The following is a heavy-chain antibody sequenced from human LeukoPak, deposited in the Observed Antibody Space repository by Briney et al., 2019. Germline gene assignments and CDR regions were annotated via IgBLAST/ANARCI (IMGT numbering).Heavy chain of an antibody. CDR1: GFIFSDYG. D-gene: IGHD6-6*01. CDR3: ARERGGIAARSRSIDY. CDR2: ISGRGANT. J-gene: IGHJ4*02. V-gene: IGHV3-23*01. Sequence: PGGCLRLACAASGFIFSDYGIAWVRQAPGKGLGWVSGISGRGANTYFAESVKGRPTISRDNSKNKVYLQMNSLRAEGTALYYCARERGGIAARSRSIDYWGQGTLVTVSS.